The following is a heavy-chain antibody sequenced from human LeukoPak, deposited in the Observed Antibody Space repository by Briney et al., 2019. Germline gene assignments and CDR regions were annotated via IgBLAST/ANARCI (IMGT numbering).Heavy chain of an antibody. CDR2: IIPIFGTA. D-gene: IGHD2-21*02. CDR1: GFTFSSYA. V-gene: IGHV1-69*05. Sequence: GGSLRLSCAASGFTFSSYAISWVRQAPGQGLEWMGGIIPIFGTANYAQKFQGRVTITTDESTSTAYMELSSLRSEDTAVYYCARVLPMFSVVVTAIDGNWFDPWGQGTLVTVSS. J-gene: IGHJ5*02. CDR3: ARVLPMFSVVVTAIDGNWFDP.